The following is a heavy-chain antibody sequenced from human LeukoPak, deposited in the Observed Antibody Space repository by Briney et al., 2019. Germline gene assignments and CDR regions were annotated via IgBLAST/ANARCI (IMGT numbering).Heavy chain of an antibody. J-gene: IGHJ5*01. Sequence: ASVKVSCKATSRISWVRQAPGQGLEWMGWIGTYGGDTYYAQKFQGRITVTTDTSTSTVYMELRNLRSDDTAVHYCARDLWNFYDDSGYNRDFDSWGQGTLVTVSS. D-gene: IGHD3-22*01. CDR2: IGTYGGDT. CDR3: ARDLWNFYDDSGYNRDFDS. V-gene: IGHV1-18*01. CDR1: TSR.